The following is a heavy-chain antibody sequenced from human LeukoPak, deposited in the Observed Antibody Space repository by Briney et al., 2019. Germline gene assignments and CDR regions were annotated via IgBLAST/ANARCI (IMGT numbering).Heavy chain of an antibody. Sequence: ASVKVSCKVSGYTRTELSMHWVRQAPGKGLEWMAGFDPEDGETIYAQKFQGRVTMTEDTSTDTAYMELSSLRSEDTAVYYCATCNPYYYGSRNLKELDYWGQGTLVTVSS. CDR2: FDPEDGET. J-gene: IGHJ4*02. D-gene: IGHD3-10*01. CDR3: ATCNPYYYGSRNLKELDY. V-gene: IGHV1-24*01. CDR1: GYTRTELS.